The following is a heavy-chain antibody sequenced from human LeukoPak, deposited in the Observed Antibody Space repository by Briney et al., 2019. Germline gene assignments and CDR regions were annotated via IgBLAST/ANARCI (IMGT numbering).Heavy chain of an antibody. D-gene: IGHD2-8*01. Sequence: GASVKVSCKASGYTFTGYYMHWVRQAPGQGLEWMGWINPNSGGTNYAQKFQGRVTMTRDTSISTAYMELSRLRSDDTAVYYCARGPYIVLMVYATPFDYWGQGTLVTVSS. J-gene: IGHJ4*02. CDR3: ARGPYIVLMVYATPFDY. CDR1: GYTFTGYY. V-gene: IGHV1-2*02. CDR2: INPNSGGT.